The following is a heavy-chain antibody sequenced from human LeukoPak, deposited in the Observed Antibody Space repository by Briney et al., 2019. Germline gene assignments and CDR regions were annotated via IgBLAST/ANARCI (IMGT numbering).Heavy chain of an antibody. V-gene: IGHV3-23*01. J-gene: IGHJ4*02. D-gene: IGHD1-26*01. CDR1: GFTFSSYA. CDR3: AKVEVGATKRYYFDY. CDR2: ISGSGGST. Sequence: GGSLRLSCAASGFTFSSYAMSWVRQAPGKGLEWVSAISGSGGSTYHADSVKGRFTISRDNSKNTLYLQMNSLRAEDTAVYYCAKVEVGATKRYYFDYWGQGALVTVSS.